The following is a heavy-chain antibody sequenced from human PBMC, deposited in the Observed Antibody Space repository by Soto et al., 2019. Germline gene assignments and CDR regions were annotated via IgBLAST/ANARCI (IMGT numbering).Heavy chain of an antibody. CDR2: IIPLFGTA. J-gene: IGHJ4*02. D-gene: IGHD3-22*01. Sequence: GAPVKVSCKASGGTFSTYAIDWLRQAPGQGPEWMGGIIPLFGTAKYAQNFQGRITITADESTNTAYMELRSLRSQDTAVYYCARGVHYDSSGYYYFYWGQGSVVSV. CDR1: GGTFSTYA. V-gene: IGHV1-69*13. CDR3: ARGVHYDSSGYYYFY.